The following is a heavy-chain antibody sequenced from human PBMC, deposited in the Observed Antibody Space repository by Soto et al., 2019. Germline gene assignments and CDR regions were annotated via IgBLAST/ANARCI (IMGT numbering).Heavy chain of an antibody. CDR1: GGSISRGGYS. CDR2: IYFRGNT. J-gene: IGHJ4*02. Sequence: PSETLSLTCGVSGGSISRGGYSWNWIRQPPGKGLEWIGSIYFRGNTYYNPSLQTRVTISLDKSKSQFSLKLNSVTAADSAVYFCARLEGLATISYYFDFWGQGALVTVSS. D-gene: IGHD3-9*01. V-gene: IGHV4-30-2*03. CDR3: ARLEGLATISYYFDF.